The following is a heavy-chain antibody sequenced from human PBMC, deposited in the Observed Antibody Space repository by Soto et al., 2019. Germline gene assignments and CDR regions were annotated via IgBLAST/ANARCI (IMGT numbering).Heavy chain of an antibody. CDR3: ARERITMVRGVVNNAFDI. CDR2: IYYSVST. V-gene: IGHV4-59*08. Sequence: SETLSLTWTVSYGSISSYYWSWIPPHPFKLLELIGYIYYSVSTNYNPSLKSRVTISVDTSKNQFSLKLSSVTAADTAVYYCARERITMVRGVVNNAFDIWGQGTMVTVSS. CDR1: YGSISSYY. D-gene: IGHD3-10*01. J-gene: IGHJ3*02.